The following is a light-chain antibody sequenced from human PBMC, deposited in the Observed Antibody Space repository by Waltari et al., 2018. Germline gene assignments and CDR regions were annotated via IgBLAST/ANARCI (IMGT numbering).Light chain of an antibody. CDR3: LQDYNYPWT. CDR2: AAS. J-gene: IGKJ1*01. Sequence: AIQMTQSPSSLSASVGDRVTITCRASQGIRYDLAWYQQKPGKAPKILIFAASSLQSVVPSRFSGSGSGADFTLTISSLQPEDFATYFCLQDYNYPWTFGQGTKVEIK. V-gene: IGKV1-6*01. CDR1: QGIRYD.